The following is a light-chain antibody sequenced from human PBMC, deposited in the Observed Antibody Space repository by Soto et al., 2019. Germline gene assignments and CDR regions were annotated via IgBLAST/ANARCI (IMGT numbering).Light chain of an antibody. CDR1: QSVLYSSNNKNY. Sequence: DIVMTQSPDSLAVSLGERATINCKSSQSVLYSSNNKNYLAWYQQKPGQPPKLLIYWASTRESGAPDRFSGSGSGTDFTLTSCSLQAEDVAVYYCQQYYSTPPTFGPGTKVDIK. CDR3: QQYYSTPPT. CDR2: WAS. J-gene: IGKJ3*01. V-gene: IGKV4-1*01.